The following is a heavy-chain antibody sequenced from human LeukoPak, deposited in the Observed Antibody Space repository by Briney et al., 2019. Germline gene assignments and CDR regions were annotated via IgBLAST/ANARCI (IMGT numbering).Heavy chain of an antibody. CDR1: GGSISSYY. D-gene: IGHD3-10*01. CDR2: IYYSGST. Sequence: SETLSLTCTVSGGSISSYYWSWIRQPPGKGLEWIGYIYYSGSTNYNPSLKSRVTISVDTSKNQFSLKLSSVTAADTAVYYCARSPGGAAYYFDYWGQGTLVTVSS. CDR3: ARSPGGAAYYFDY. J-gene: IGHJ4*02. V-gene: IGHV4-59*12.